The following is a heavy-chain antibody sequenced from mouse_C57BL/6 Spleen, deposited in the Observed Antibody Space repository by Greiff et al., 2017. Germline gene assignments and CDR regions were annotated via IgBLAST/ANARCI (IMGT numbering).Heavy chain of an antibody. CDR2: ISDGGSYT. V-gene: IGHV5-4*01. CDR3: ARDKPYYYGSPYWYFDV. CDR1: GFTFSSYA. J-gene: IGHJ1*03. D-gene: IGHD1-1*01. Sequence: EVQLQQSGGGLVKPGGSLKLSCAASGFTFSSYAMSWVRQTPEKRLEWVATISDGGSYTYYPDNVKGRFTISRDNAKNNLYLQMSHLKSEDTAMYYCARDKPYYYGSPYWYFDVWGTGTTVTVSS.